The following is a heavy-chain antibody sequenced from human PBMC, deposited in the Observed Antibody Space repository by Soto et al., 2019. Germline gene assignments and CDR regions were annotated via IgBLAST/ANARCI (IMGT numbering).Heavy chain of an antibody. D-gene: IGHD6-6*01. Sequence: SETLSLTCTVSGGSVDNVNHYWSWIRQPPGKGLEWLGYIYNSGDTHYNPSLKSRVKILLDKSRNQFSLRLSSVTAADTAVYFCATSEYSSLSINWFDPWGQGALVTXSS. CDR1: GGSVDNVNHY. CDR3: ATSEYSSLSINWFDP. CDR2: IYNSGDT. J-gene: IGHJ5*02. V-gene: IGHV4-30-4*01.